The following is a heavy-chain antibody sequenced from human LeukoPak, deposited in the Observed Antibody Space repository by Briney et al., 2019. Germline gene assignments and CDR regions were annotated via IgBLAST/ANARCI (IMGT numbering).Heavy chain of an antibody. V-gene: IGHV3-7*01. CDR3: ARDPPSGQAVNDY. CDR1: GFTFSSYW. CDR2: IKQDGSEK. Sequence: QPGGSLRLSCAASGFTFSSYWMSWVRQAPGKGLEWVANIKQDGSEKYYVDSVKGRFTISRDNAKNSLYLQMNSLRAEDTAVYYCARDPPSGQAVNDYWGQGTLVTVSS. J-gene: IGHJ4*02. D-gene: IGHD6-25*01.